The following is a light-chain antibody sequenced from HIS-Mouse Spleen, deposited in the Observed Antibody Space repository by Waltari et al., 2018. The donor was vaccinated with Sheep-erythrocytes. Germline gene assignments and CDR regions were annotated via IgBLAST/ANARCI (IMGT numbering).Light chain of an antibody. Sequence: SPGQSITISCTGTSSDVGSYNLVSWYQQHPGKAPKLMIYDVSKRPSGVPDRFSGSKSGNTASLTISGLQAEDEADYYCCSYAGSYNHVFATGTKVTVL. CDR2: DVS. V-gene: IGLV2-11*01. J-gene: IGLJ1*01. CDR1: SSDVGSYNL. CDR3: CSYAGSYNHV.